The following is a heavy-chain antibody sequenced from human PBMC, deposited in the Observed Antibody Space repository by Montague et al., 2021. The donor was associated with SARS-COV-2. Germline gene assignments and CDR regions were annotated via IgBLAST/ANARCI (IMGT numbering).Heavy chain of an antibody. Sequence: TLSLTCTVSGDSMSSGRYYWTWIRQPAGKRLEWIGRIYSSGTTNYNPSLKSRATISVDTSKNQFSLKLSSVTAADTAVYYCARAGSGSYSFYYYYGMDVWGQGTTVTVSS. CDR2: IYSSGTT. D-gene: IGHD3-10*01. CDR1: GDSMSSGRYY. CDR3: ARAGSGSYSFYYYYGMDV. V-gene: IGHV4-61*02. J-gene: IGHJ6*02.